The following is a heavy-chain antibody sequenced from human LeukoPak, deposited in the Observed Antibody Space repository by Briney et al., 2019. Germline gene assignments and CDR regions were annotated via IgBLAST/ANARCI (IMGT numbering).Heavy chain of an antibody. J-gene: IGHJ5*02. CDR3: ARAAVGLSVGWFDP. V-gene: IGHV1-69*04. CDR1: GGTFSSYA. D-gene: IGHD6-13*01. CDR2: IIPILGIA. Sequence: SVKVSCKASGGTFSSYAISWVRQAPGQGLEWMGRIIPILGIANYAQKFQGRVTITADKSTSTAYMELSSLRSEDTAVYYCARAAVGLSVGWFDPWGQGTLVTVSS.